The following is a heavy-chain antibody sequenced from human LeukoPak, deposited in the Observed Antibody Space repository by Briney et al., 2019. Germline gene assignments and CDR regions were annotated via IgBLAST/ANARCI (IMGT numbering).Heavy chain of an antibody. CDR1: GFTFSSYA. D-gene: IGHD6-19*01. J-gene: IGHJ4*02. Sequence: GGSLRLSCAASGFTFSSYAMSWVRQAPGKGLEWVSGISGSGGSTYYADSVKGRFTISRDNSKNTVYLQMNSLRAEDTAVYYCARTYSSFDYWGQGTLVTVSS. CDR2: ISGSGGST. CDR3: ARTYSSFDY. V-gene: IGHV3-23*01.